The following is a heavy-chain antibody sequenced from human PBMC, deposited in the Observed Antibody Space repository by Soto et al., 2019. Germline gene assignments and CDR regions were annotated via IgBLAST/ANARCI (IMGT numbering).Heavy chain of an antibody. CDR3: ARDPSHGSGSFLDY. D-gene: IGHD3-10*01. V-gene: IGHV3-33*01. CDR2: IWFDGSNK. Sequence: VQLLESGGGLVQPGGSLRLSCAASGFTFSDYGMHWVRQAPGKGLEWVAVIWFDGSNKYYADSVKGRFTLSRDNSKNTLYLQMNGLRTEDTGVFYCARDPSHGSGSFLDYWGQGTLVTVSS. J-gene: IGHJ4*02. CDR1: GFTFSDYG.